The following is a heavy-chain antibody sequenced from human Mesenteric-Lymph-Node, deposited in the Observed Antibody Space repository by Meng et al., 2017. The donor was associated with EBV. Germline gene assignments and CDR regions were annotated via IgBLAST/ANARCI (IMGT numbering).Heavy chain of an antibody. V-gene: IGHV4-39*07. CDR1: GRSLSIGVSY. D-gene: IGHD3-16*01. J-gene: IGHJ4*02. CDR2: IGHRGFT. Sequence: SSAGRVNPSEPLFLSFSLFGRSLSIGVSYAGAIRPAPGKGLEWIGSIGHRGFTYCPPSLKSRVPISVDTSKNHFFLKLSSVTAADLAVYSCATGWGKANYWGEGTLVTVSS. CDR3: ATGWGKANY.